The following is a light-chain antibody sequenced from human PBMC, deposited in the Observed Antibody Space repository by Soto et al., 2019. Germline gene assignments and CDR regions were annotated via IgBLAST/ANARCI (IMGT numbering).Light chain of an antibody. V-gene: IGLV2-14*03. J-gene: IGLJ2*01. CDR3: TSWTTSTTMI. CDR1: SSDIGAYNF. Sequence: QSALTQPASVSGSPGQSITISCTGTSSDIGAYNFVSWYQQHPGKAPKLMLYDVNSRPSGVSNRFSGSKSGNTASLTISGLQAEYEADYYCTSWTTSTTMIFGGGTKLTVL. CDR2: DVN.